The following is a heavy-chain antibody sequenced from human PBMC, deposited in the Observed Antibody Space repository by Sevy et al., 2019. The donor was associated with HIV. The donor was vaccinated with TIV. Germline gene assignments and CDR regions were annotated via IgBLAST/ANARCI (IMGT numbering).Heavy chain of an antibody. Sequence: GGSLRLSCAASGFTFSSYATHWVRQAPGKGLEWVAVISYDGSNKYYADSVKGRFTISRDNSKNTLYLQMNSLRAEDTAVYYCARDHRHIVVVTAIPTDAFDIWGQGTMVTVSS. CDR1: GFTFSSYA. J-gene: IGHJ3*02. V-gene: IGHV3-30*04. CDR3: ARDHRHIVVVTAIPTDAFDI. CDR2: ISYDGSNK. D-gene: IGHD2-21*02.